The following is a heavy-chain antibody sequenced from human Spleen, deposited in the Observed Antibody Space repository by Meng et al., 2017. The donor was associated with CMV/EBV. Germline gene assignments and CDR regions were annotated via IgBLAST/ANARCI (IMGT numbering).Heavy chain of an antibody. CDR2: INTDGSPT. CDR3: ARDPRNKGYDP. Sequence: GESLKISCAASGFTFSRYWMHWVRQAPGKGLVWVSRINTDGSPTNYADSVKGRFTISRDNAKNTLYLQMNSLRAEDTAVYYCARDPRNKGYDPWGPGTLVTVSS. CDR1: GFTFSRYW. J-gene: IGHJ5*02. D-gene: IGHD6-13*01. V-gene: IGHV3-74*01.